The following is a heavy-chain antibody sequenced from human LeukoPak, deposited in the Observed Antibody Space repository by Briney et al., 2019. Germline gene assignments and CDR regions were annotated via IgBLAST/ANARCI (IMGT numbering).Heavy chain of an antibody. CDR1: GFTFSSYA. J-gene: IGHJ4*02. Sequence: GGSLRLFCAASGFTFSSYAMHWVRQAPGKGLEWVAVISYDGSDKYYADSVKGRFTISRDNSKNTLSLQMNSLRVDDTAVYYCARDLYDSTGYFDYWGQGTLVTVSS. CDR3: ARDLYDSTGYFDY. CDR2: ISYDGSDK. V-gene: IGHV3-30*04. D-gene: IGHD3-22*01.